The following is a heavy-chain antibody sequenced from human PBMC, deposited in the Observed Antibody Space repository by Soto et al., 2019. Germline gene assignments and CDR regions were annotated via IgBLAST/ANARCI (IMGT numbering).Heavy chain of an antibody. J-gene: IGHJ3*02. CDR3: ARQDCSSTSCYDAFDI. V-gene: IGHV4-4*02. Sequence: SETLSLTCAVSSGSISSSNWWSWVRQPPGKGLEWIGEIYHSGSTNYNPSLKSRVTISVDKSKNQFSLKLSSVTAADTAVYYCARQDCSSTSCYDAFDIWGQGTMVTVSS. CDR1: SGSISSSNW. D-gene: IGHD2-2*01. CDR2: IYHSGST.